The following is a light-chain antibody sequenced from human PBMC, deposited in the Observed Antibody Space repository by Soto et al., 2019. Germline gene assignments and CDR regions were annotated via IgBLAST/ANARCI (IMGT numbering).Light chain of an antibody. CDR2: AAF. V-gene: IGKV1-39*01. Sequence: DIQMTQSPSSLSASVGDRVTITCRARQSIRNYLNWYQQKPGKAPNLLIYAAFSLHSAVPSRFSGSGSGTDFTLTISSLQPEDFATYYCQQSYSTPRTFGQGNKVEIK. CDR1: QSIRNY. J-gene: IGKJ1*01. CDR3: QQSYSTPRT.